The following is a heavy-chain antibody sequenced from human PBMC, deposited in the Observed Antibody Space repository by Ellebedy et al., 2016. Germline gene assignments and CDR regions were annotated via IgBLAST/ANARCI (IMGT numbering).Heavy chain of an antibody. D-gene: IGHD1-26*01. CDR3: VHSGSYYAAPFDY. CDR2: IIPIFGTA. V-gene: IGHV1-69*13. CDR1: GGTFSSYA. Sequence: SVKVSCXASGGTFSSYAISWVRQAPGQGLEWMGGIIPIFGTANYAQKFQGRVTITADESTSTAYMELSSLRSEDTAVYYCVHSGSYYAAPFDYWGQGTRVTVSS. J-gene: IGHJ4*02.